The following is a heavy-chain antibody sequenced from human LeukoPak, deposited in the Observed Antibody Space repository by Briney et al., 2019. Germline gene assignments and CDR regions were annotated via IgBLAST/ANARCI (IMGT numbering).Heavy chain of an antibody. CDR1: GFTFSTYA. V-gene: IGHV3-23*01. CDR2: ITGSGYTT. J-gene: IGHJ4*02. Sequence: GGSLRLSCAASGFTFSTYAMSWVRQAPGKGLEWVSAITGSGYTTYYAESVRGRFTISRDNSKNTLYLQMNSLRAEDTGEYYCAKGITAESLFDYWGQGTLVTVSS. CDR3: AKGITAESLFDY. D-gene: IGHD6-13*01.